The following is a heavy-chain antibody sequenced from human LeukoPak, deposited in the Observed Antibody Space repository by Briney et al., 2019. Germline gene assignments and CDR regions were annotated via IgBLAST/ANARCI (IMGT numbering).Heavy chain of an antibody. CDR3: TRDQMGKYQLLSRGYYYYHMDV. V-gene: IGHV3-49*04. CDR1: GFTFSDYS. J-gene: IGHJ6*03. D-gene: IGHD2-2*01. Sequence: PGGSLRLSCAASGFTFSDYSINWVRQAPGKGLEWVGFIRSKAYGGTTEYAASVKGRFTISRDDSKSIAYLQMNSLKTEDTAVYYCTRDQMGKYQLLSRGYYYYHMDVWGKGTTVTVSS. CDR2: IRSKAYGGTT.